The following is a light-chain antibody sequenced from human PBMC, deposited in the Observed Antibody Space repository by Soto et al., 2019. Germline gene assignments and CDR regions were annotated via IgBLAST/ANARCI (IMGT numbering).Light chain of an antibody. V-gene: IGLV2-23*02. CDR1: SSDVGSYNL. CDR3: CSYAGSSILYF. J-gene: IGLJ1*01. CDR2: EVS. Sequence: QSVLTQPASVSGSPGQSITISCTGTSSDVGSYNLVSWYQQHPGKAPKLMIYEVSKRPSGVSNRFSGSKSGNTASLTISGLQAEDEADYYCCSYAGSSILYFFGTGTKVTVL.